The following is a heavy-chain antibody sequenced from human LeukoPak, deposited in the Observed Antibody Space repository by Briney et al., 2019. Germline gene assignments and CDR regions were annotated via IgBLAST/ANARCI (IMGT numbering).Heavy chain of an antibody. CDR2: INSDGSST. V-gene: IGHV3-74*01. CDR3: AREAGYLNWFDP. J-gene: IGHJ5*02. CDR1: GLTLSSYW. Sequence: PGGSLRLSCAASGLTLSSYWMHWVRQAPSKGLVWVSRINSDGSSTSYADSVKGRFTISRDNAKNTLYLQMNSLRAEDTAVYYCAREAGYLNWFDPWGQGILVTVSS. D-gene: IGHD5-18*01.